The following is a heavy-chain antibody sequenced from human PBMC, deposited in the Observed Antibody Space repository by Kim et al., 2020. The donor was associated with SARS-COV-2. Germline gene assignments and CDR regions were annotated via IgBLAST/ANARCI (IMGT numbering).Heavy chain of an antibody. CDR1: GFTFSDYY. J-gene: IGHJ6*02. CDR2: ISSSSSYT. D-gene: IGHD3-16*02. CDR3: ARVGYDYVWGSYRDYYYYYCMDV. Sequence: GGSLRLSCAASGFTFSDYYMSWIRQAPGKGLEWVSYISSSSSYTNYADSVKGRFTISRDNAKNSLYLQMNSLRADDTAVYYCARVGYDYVWGSYRDYYYYYCMDVWGQGTTVTVSS. V-gene: IGHV3-11*05.